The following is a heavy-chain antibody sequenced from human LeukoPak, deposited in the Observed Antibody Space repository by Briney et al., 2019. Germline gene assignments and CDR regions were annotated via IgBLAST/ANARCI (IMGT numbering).Heavy chain of an antibody. CDR3: AKDQIGWAPGYSSGPLDY. CDR1: GFTFSSSG. D-gene: IGHD6-19*01. J-gene: IGHJ4*02. V-gene: IGHV3-30*18. CDR2: MSSDGNDK. Sequence: GGSLRLSCAAPGFTFSSSGMHWVRQAPGKGLELVATMSSDGNDKYYADSVKGRFIVSRDNSKNMLFLQMNSLRAEDTAVYYCAKDQIGWAPGYSSGPLDYWGQGTLVTVSS.